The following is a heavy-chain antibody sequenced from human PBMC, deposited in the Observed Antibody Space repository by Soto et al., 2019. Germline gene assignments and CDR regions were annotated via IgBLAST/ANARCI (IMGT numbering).Heavy chain of an antibody. CDR3: AREVYSSGWFHSYYYYGMDV. J-gene: IGHJ6*02. Sequence: QVQLVQSGAEVKKPGSSVKVSCKASGGTFSSYAISWVRQAPGQGLEWMGGIIPIVGTANYAQKFQGRVTITADASTSTAYMELSSLRSEDTAVYYCAREVYSSGWFHSYYYYGMDVWGQGNTVTVSS. CDR2: IIPIVGTA. V-gene: IGHV1-69*01. D-gene: IGHD6-19*01. CDR1: GGTFSSYA.